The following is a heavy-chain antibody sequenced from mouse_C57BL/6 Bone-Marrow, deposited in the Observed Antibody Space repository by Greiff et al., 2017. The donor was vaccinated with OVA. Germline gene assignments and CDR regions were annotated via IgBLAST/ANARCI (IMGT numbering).Heavy chain of an antibody. CDR3: AIENYYGSSLDY. D-gene: IGHD1-1*01. V-gene: IGHV1-26*01. Sequence: VQLQQSGPELVKPGASVKISCKASGYTFTDYYMNWVKQSHGKSLEWIGDINPNNGGTSYNQKFKGKATLTVDKSSSTAYMELRSLTSEDSAVYYCAIENYYGSSLDYWGQGTTLTVSS. CDR2: INPNNGGT. CDR1: GYTFTDYY. J-gene: IGHJ2*01.